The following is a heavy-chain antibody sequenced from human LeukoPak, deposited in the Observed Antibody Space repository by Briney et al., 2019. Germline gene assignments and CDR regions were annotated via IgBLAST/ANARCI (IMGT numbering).Heavy chain of an antibody. D-gene: IGHD3-3*01. CDR2: IYYSGST. CDR3: ARDGVRNWFDP. Sequence: PSETLSLTCTVSGGSISSYYWSWIRQPPGKGLEWIGYIYYSGSTNYNPSLKSRVTISVDTSKNQFPLKLSSVTAADTAVYYCARDGVRNWFDPWGQGTLVTVSS. CDR1: GGSISSYY. V-gene: IGHV4-59*01. J-gene: IGHJ5*02.